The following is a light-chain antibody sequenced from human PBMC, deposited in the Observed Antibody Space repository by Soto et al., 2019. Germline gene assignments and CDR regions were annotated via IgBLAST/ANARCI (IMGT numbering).Light chain of an antibody. CDR2: DAS. Sequence: DIQMTQSPSSLSASVGDRVTITCQASQDIRNYLNWYQQKPGKAPKLLIYDASNLETGVPSRFSGSGSGTDFTFTISSLQPEDIATYYCQQYDNLLRTFGQGTKLEI. J-gene: IGKJ2*01. CDR3: QQYDNLLRT. CDR1: QDIRNY. V-gene: IGKV1-33*01.